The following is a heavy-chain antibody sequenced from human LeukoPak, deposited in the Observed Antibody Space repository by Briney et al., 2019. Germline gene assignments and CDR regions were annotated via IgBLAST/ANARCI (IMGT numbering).Heavy chain of an antibody. Sequence: GGSLRLSCAASGFTFSSYWMSWVRQAPGKGLEWVANIKQDGSEKYYVDSVKGRFTISRDNAKNSLYLQMNSLRAEDTAVYYCARDVRGPTGYDSIGRDTFDYWGQGTLVTVSS. J-gene: IGHJ4*02. CDR1: GFTFSSYW. CDR2: IKQDGSEK. D-gene: IGHD3-22*01. CDR3: ARDVRGPTGYDSIGRDTFDY. V-gene: IGHV3-7*03.